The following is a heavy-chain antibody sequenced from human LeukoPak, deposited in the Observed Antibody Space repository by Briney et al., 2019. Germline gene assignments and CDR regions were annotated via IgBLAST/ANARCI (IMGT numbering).Heavy chain of an antibody. J-gene: IGHJ3*02. CDR3: AKDPAYYYGSGSPHAFDI. Sequence: PGGSLRLSCAAPGFTFSSYAMSWVRQAPGKGLEWVSAISGSGGSTYYADSVKGRFTISRDNSKNTLYLQMNSLRAEDTAVYYCAKDPAYYYGSGSPHAFDIWGQGTMVTVSS. CDR1: GFTFSSYA. V-gene: IGHV3-23*01. CDR2: ISGSGGST. D-gene: IGHD3-10*01.